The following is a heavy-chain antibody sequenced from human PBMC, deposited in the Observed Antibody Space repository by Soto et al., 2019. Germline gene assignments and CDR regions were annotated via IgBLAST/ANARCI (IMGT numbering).Heavy chain of an antibody. CDR1: GFTFSSYA. D-gene: IGHD6-19*01. Sequence: QVQLVESGGGVGQPGRSLRLSCAASGFTFSSYAMHWVRQAPGKGLEWVAVISYDGSNKYYADSVKGRFTISRDNSKNTLYLQMNSLRAEDTAVYYCARDGAVAGIVGYFDYWGQGTLVTVSS. CDR3: ARDGAVAGIVGYFDY. V-gene: IGHV3-30-3*01. J-gene: IGHJ4*02. CDR2: ISYDGSNK.